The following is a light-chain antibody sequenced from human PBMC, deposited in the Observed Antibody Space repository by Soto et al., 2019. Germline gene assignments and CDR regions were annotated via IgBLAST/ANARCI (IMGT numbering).Light chain of an antibody. Sequence: EIVMTQSPATLSVSPGERATLSCRASQSISSNLAWYQQKPGQAPRLLIYDASTRATGIPARFSGSGSGAEFTLNISSLQSEDFAVYYCQHYNNWPPWTFGQGTKVDIK. CDR2: DAS. CDR3: QHYNNWPPWT. V-gene: IGKV3-15*01. CDR1: QSISSN. J-gene: IGKJ1*01.